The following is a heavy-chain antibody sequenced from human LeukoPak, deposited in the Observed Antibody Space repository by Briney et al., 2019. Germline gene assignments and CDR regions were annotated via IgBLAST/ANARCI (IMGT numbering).Heavy chain of an antibody. V-gene: IGHV3-11*01. CDR3: AKASYDYVWGSYRPHFDY. CDR1: GFTLSDYY. CDR2: ISYSSDTI. D-gene: IGHD3-16*02. J-gene: IGHJ4*02. Sequence: PGGSLRLSCAASGFTLSDYYTSWIRQAPGKGLEWVSYISYSSDTIYYTDPVKGRFTISRDNAKNSLYLLMNSLRAEDTAVYYCAKASYDYVWGSYRPHFDYWGQGTLVTVSS.